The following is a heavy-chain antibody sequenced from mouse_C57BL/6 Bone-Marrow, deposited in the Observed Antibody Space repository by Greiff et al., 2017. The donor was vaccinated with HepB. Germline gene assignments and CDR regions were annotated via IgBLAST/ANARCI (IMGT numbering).Heavy chain of an antibody. CDR1: GYTFTDYY. J-gene: IGHJ2*01. CDR2: INPNNGGT. CDR3: ASPVGITTVVAKYYFDY. V-gene: IGHV1-26*01. Sequence: EVQLQQSGPELVKPGASVKISCKASGYTFTDYYMNWVKQSHGKSLEWIGDINPNNGGTSYNQKFKGKATLTVDKSSSTAYMELRSLTSEDSAVYYCASPVGITTVVAKYYFDYWGQGTTLTVSS. D-gene: IGHD1-1*01.